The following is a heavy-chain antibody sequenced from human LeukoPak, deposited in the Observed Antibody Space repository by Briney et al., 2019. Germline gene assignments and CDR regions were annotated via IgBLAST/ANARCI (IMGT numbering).Heavy chain of an antibody. V-gene: IGHV4-34*01. Sequence: SETLSLTCAVYGGSFSGYYWSWIRQPPGKGLEWSGEINHSGSTNYNPSLKSRVTISVDTSKNHFSLKLSSVTAADTAVYYCARDPGYSYGYLRYWYFDLWGRGTLVTVSS. J-gene: IGHJ2*01. CDR3: ARDPGYSYGYLRYWYFDL. CDR2: INHSGST. CDR1: GGSFSGYY. D-gene: IGHD5-18*01.